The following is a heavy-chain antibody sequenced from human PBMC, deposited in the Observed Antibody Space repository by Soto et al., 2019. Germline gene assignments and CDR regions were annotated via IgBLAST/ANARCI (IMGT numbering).Heavy chain of an antibody. CDR1: GYSCTSYW. CDR2: IYPGDSDT. J-gene: IGHJ6*02. V-gene: IGHV5-51*01. D-gene: IGHD6-13*01. CDR3: AKTGYSSSRSYYYYGMDV. Sequence: PXEYVKISCKCSGYSCTSYWIGWVRQIPGKGLEWMGIIYPGDSDTRYSPSFQGQVTISADKSISTAYLQWSSLKASDTAMYYCAKTGYSSSRSYYYYGMDVWGQGTTVTVSS.